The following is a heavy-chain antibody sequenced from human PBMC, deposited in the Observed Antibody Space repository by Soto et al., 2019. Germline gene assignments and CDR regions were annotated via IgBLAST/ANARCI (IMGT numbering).Heavy chain of an antibody. Sequence: GGALRLSCAASGFTLSDHYMSWIRQAPGKGLEWIGYSSNSGSFTRYADSVKGRITISRDNSKDTLYLQMSSLRAEDTAVYFCTRDRPPFCGGDCFFDYWGQGTLVPVSS. CDR3: TRDRPPFCGGDCFFDY. CDR2: SSNSGSFT. D-gene: IGHD2-21*02. CDR1: GFTLSDHY. J-gene: IGHJ4*01. V-gene: IGHV3-11*06.